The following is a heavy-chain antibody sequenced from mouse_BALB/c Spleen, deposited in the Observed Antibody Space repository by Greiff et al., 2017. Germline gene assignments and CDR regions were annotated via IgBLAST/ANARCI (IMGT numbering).Heavy chain of an antibody. Sequence: LVESGPGLVKPSQSLSLTCTVTGYSITSDYAWNWIRQFPGNKLEWMGYISYSGSTSYNPSLKSRISITRDTSKNQFFLQLNSVTTEDTATYYCARVNYYGSSYFDYWGQGTTLTVSS. J-gene: IGHJ2*01. CDR3: ARVNYYGSSYFDY. CDR1: GYSITSDYA. D-gene: IGHD1-1*01. CDR2: ISYSGST. V-gene: IGHV3-2*02.